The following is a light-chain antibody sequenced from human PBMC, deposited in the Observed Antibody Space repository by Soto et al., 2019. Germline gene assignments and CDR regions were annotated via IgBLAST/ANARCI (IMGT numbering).Light chain of an antibody. CDR1: SSDVGRYNY. V-gene: IGLV2-11*01. Sequence: QSVLTQPRSVSGSPGQSVTISCTGTSSDVGRYNYVSWYQQHPGKAPKLLIYDVTERPSGVPYRFSGSKSGNTASLTISGLQSGDEADYFCCSFAGMDNFVIFGGGTKVTVL. J-gene: IGLJ2*01. CDR2: DVT. CDR3: CSFAGMDNFVI.